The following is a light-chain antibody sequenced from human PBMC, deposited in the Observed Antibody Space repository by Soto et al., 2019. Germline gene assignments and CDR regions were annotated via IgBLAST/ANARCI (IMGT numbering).Light chain of an antibody. V-gene: IGKV3-20*01. Sequence: EVVLTQSPGTLSLSPGETVTLSCRASQSVSSTYLAWYQQKPGQAPRLLIYGASGRATGIPDRFSGSGSGTGFTLTISRLEPEDFAVYYCQQYVSSPWTFGQGTKVEIK. CDR1: QSVSSTY. J-gene: IGKJ1*01. CDR2: GAS. CDR3: QQYVSSPWT.